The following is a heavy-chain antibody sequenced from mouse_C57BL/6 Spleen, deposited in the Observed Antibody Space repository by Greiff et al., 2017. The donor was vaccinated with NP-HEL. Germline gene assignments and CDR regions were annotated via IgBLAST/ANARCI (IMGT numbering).Heavy chain of an antibody. J-gene: IGHJ3*01. CDR2: IDPETGGT. D-gene: IGHD1-1*01. Sequence: QVQLKQSGAELVRPGASVTLSCKASGYTFTDYEMHWVKQTPVHGLEWIGAIDPETGGTAYNQKFKGKAILTADKSSSTAYMELRSLTSEDSAVYYCTRDYYGSSYSFAYWGQGTLGTVSA. CDR3: TRDYYGSSYSFAY. V-gene: IGHV1-15*01. CDR1: GYTFTDYE.